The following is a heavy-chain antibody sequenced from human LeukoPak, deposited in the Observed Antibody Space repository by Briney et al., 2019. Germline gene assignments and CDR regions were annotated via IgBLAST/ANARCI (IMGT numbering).Heavy chain of an antibody. CDR2: IIPILGTA. Sequence: SVKVSCKASGGTFSSYAISWVRQAPGQGLEWMGRIIPILGTANYAQKFQGRVTITADKSTSTAYMELSSLRSEDTAVYYCARGAKTGFDYWGQGTLVTVSS. CDR3: ARGAKTGFDY. CDR1: GGTFSSYA. D-gene: IGHD4/OR15-4a*01. V-gene: IGHV1-69*04. J-gene: IGHJ4*02.